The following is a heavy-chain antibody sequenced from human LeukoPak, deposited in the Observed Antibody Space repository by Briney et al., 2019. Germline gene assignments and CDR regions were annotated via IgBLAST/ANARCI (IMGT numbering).Heavy chain of an antibody. CDR3: AKVSSSWYNAEYDY. V-gene: IGHV3-30*18. J-gene: IGHJ4*02. D-gene: IGHD6-13*01. Sequence: GRSLRLSCAASGFTFSSYGMHWVRQAPGKGLEWVAVISYEGSNKYYADSVKGRFTISRDNSKNTLYLQMNSLRAEDTAVYYCAKVSSSWYNAEYDYWGQGTLVTVSS. CDR2: ISYEGSNK. CDR1: GFTFSSYG.